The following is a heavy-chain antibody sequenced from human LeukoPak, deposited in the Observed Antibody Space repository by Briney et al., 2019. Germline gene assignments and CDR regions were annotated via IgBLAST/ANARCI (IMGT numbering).Heavy chain of an antibody. CDR1: EFTFSDYW. D-gene: IGHD1-26*01. J-gene: IGHJ4*02. V-gene: IGHV3-7*01. Sequence: GGSLRLSCAASEFTFSDYWMTWVRQAPGKGLEWVANVNQDGNNENCVESVKGRFTISRDNAKNSLYLQMNSLRAEDTAVYYCARILGGDEGADYWGQGTLVTVSS. CDR3: ARILGGDEGADY. CDR2: VNQDGNNE.